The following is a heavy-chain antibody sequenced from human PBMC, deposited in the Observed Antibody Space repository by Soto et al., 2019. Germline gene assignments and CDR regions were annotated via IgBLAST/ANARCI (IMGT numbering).Heavy chain of an antibody. CDR2: MNPNSGNT. J-gene: IGHJ6*02. CDR3: ARVYSNYADYYYYYGMDV. V-gene: IGHV1-8*01. Sequence: GASVKVSCKASGYTFTSYDINWVRQATGQGLEWMGWMNPNSGNTGYAQKFQGRVTMTRNTSISTAYMELSSLRSEDTAVYYCARVYSNYADYYYYYGMDVWGQGTTVTVSS. D-gene: IGHD4-4*01. CDR1: GYTFTSYD.